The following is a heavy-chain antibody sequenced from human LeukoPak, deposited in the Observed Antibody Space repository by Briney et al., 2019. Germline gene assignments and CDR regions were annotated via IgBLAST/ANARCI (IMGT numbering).Heavy chain of an antibody. CDR3: ARDRKLRYFDWLPKTGWFDP. J-gene: IGHJ5*02. CDR2: FDPEDGET. Sequence: ASVKVSCKVSGYTLTGLSMHWVRQAPGKGLEWMGGFDPEDGETIYAQKFQGRVTMTRDTSISTAYMELSRLRSDDTAVYYCARDRKLRYFDWLPKTGWFDPWGQGTLVTVSS. CDR1: GYTLTGLS. V-gene: IGHV1-24*01. D-gene: IGHD3-9*01.